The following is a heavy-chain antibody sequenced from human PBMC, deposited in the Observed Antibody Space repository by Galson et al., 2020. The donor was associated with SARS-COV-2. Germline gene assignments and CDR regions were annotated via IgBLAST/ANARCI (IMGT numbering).Heavy chain of an antibody. D-gene: IGHD3-16*01. J-gene: IGHJ4*02. V-gene: IGHV4-4*07. CDR1: IGPISGYF. CDR3: AGDNGGYFDD. CDR2: IYSTGSS. Sequence: SQTLSLTCTVSIGPISGYFWSWIRQPAGREPEWIGRIYSTGSSNYNPSLKSRVSMSIDTSKKQFSLKLNSVTAADTAVYYCAGDNGGYFDDGGQGTLVTVSS.